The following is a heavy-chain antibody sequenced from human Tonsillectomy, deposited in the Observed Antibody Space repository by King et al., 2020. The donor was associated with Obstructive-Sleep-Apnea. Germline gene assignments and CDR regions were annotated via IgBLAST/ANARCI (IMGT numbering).Heavy chain of an antibody. CDR1: GGSINSSSYY. Sequence: QLQESGPGLVKPSETLSLTSTVSGGSINSSSYYWGWFRQPPGKGLEWIGSIYYSGSTYYNPSLKSRVTISLDTSKTQFSLKLSSVTAADTAVYYCARFIVVVPAILGDPFDIWGKGTTITVSS. CDR3: ARFIVVVPAILGDPFDI. V-gene: IGHV4-39*07. CDR2: IYYSGST. J-gene: IGHJ3*02. D-gene: IGHD2-21*02.